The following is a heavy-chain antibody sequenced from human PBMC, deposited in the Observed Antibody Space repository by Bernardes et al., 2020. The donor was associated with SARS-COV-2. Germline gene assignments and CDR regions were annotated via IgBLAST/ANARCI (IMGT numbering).Heavy chain of an antibody. V-gene: IGHV4-31*03. CDR2: IYYSGST. Sequence: SETLSLTCTVSGGSISSGGYYWSWIRQHPGKGLEWIGYIYYSGSTYYNPSLKSRVTISVDTSKNQFSLKLSSVTAADTAVYYCAREYYGSGSYYSRFEKKNYGMDVWGQGTTVTVSS. D-gene: IGHD3-10*01. CDR1: GGSISSGGYY. CDR3: AREYYGSGSYYSRFEKKNYGMDV. J-gene: IGHJ6*02.